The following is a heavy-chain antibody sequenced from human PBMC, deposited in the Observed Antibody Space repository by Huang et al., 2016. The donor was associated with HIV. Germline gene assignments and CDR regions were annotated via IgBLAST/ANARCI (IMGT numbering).Heavy chain of an antibody. J-gene: IGHJ4*02. CDR2: ITFEGKNK. CDR1: GFTFSGYG. CDR3: AKDNDLYYFDY. Sequence: QVHLVESGGGVVQPGRSLRLSCAASGFTFSGYGMHWVRQAPGKGLGGVAVITFEGKNKYYADSVSGRFTVSRDNSQNTVSLQMNTLRAEDTAVYYCAKDNDLYYFDYWGQGTLVTVSS. V-gene: IGHV3-30*18. D-gene: IGHD1-1*01.